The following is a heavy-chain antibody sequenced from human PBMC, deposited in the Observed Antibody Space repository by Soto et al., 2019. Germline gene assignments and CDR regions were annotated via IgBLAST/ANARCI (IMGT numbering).Heavy chain of an antibody. V-gene: IGHV4-4*02. CDR2: THHSRGT. Sequence: PSETLSLTCAVSGDSIIGTHWWSWVRLPPGKGLEFIGETHHSRGTNYNPSLRSRVTMSLDKSKNQLSLILYSVTAADTGVYYCARYSAASGTYYFDYWGQGTLVTVSS. CDR3: ARYSAASGTYYFDY. J-gene: IGHJ4*01. CDR1: GDSIIGTHW. D-gene: IGHD6-13*01.